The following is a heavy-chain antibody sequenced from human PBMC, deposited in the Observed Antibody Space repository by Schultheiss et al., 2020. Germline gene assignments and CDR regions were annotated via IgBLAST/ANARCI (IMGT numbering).Heavy chain of an antibody. V-gene: IGHV2-26*01. Sequence: TLSLTCTVSGGSISSYYWSWIRQPPGKALEWLAHIFSNDEKSYSTSLKSRLTISKDTSKSQVVLTMTNMDPVDTATYYCAHRHGYGSGVDYWGQGTLVTVSS. CDR2: IFSNDEK. CDR3: AHRHGYGSGVDY. CDR1: GGSISSYYW. J-gene: IGHJ4*02. D-gene: IGHD3-10*01.